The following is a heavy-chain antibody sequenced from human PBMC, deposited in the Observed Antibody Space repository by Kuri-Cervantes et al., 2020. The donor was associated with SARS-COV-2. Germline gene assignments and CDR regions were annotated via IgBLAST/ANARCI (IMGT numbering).Heavy chain of an antibody. CDR2: ISYDGSNK. J-gene: IGHJ4*02. Sequence: GGSLRLSCAASGFTFSSYAMHWVRQAPGKGLEWVAVISYDGSNKYYADSVKGRFTISRDNSKNTLYLQMNSLRAKDTAVYYCASVEPNSGSYYPGYWGQGTLVTVSS. V-gene: IGHV3-30-3*01. D-gene: IGHD1-26*01. CDR1: GFTFSSYA. CDR3: ASVEPNSGSYYPGY.